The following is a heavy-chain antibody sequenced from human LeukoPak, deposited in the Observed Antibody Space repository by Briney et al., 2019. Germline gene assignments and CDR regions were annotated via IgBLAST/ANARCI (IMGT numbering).Heavy chain of an antibody. D-gene: IGHD4-23*01. CDR2: IKQDGSEK. J-gene: IGHJ4*02. Sequence: GGSLRLSCAASGFTFSRFWMSWVRQAPGKGLEWVANIKQDGSEKFYVDSVKGRFTISRDNAKNSLYLQMSSLRAEDTAVYYCATQVASGDNSEGVFDYWGQGTLVTVSS. CDR1: GFTFSRFW. CDR3: ATQVASGDNSEGVFDY. V-gene: IGHV3-7*01.